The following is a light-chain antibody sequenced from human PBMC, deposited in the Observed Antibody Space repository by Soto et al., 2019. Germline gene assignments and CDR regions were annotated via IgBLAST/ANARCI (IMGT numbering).Light chain of an antibody. Sequence: EIVMTQSPATQSVSPGERASVSFRASQSVSSKLAWYQQKPGQAPRLLIYGASTRATGIPARFSGSGSGTEFTLIISSLQSEDSAVYYCQQYNNWLWTFGQGTQVDIK. V-gene: IGKV3-15*01. CDR3: QQYNNWLWT. J-gene: IGKJ1*01. CDR2: GAS. CDR1: QSVSSK.